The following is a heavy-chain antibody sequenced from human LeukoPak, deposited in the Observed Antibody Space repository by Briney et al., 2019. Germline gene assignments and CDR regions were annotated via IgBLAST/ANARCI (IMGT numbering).Heavy chain of an antibody. Sequence: SETLSLTCTVSGGSISSSSYYWGWIRQPPGKGLEWIGSIYYSGSTYYNPSLKSRVTISVDTSKNQFSLKLSSVTAADTAVYYCARESAVAGITALDYWGQGTLATVSS. CDR1: GGSISSSSYY. D-gene: IGHD6-19*01. CDR3: ARESAVAGITALDY. CDR2: IYYSGST. V-gene: IGHV4-39*02. J-gene: IGHJ4*02.